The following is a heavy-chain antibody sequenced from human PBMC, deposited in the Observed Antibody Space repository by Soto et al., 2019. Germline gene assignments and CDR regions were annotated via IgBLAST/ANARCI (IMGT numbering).Heavy chain of an antibody. CDR2: IIPIFGTA. J-gene: IGHJ4*02. D-gene: IGHD6-13*01. V-gene: IGHV1-69*13. Sequence: GASVKVSCKASGGTFSSYAISWVRQAPGQGLEWMGGIIPIFGTANYAQKFQGRVTITADESTSTAYMELSSLRSEDTAVYYCARDLSSNVGPRYFDYWGQGTLVTVSS. CDR3: ARDLSSNVGPRYFDY. CDR1: GGTFSSYA.